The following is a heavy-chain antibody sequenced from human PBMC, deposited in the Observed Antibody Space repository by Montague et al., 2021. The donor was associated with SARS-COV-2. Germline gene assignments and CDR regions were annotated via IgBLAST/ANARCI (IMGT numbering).Heavy chain of an antibody. CDR2: IFHSSSS. Sequence: SETLSLTCTVSGDSVRTGRHYWNWIRQPPGKGLEWIGYIFHSSSSNYNPSLKSRVTMSVDTSRKQFSLKLTSVTAADTAVYYCAGGYGSGSYSSWGQGTLVTVSS. CDR1: GDSVRTGRHY. J-gene: IGHJ4*02. D-gene: IGHD3-10*01. CDR3: AGGYGSGSYSS. V-gene: IGHV4-61*01.